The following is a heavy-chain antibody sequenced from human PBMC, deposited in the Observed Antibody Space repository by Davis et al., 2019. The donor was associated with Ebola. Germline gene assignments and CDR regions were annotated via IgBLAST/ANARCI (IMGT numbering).Heavy chain of an antibody. CDR3: ATLRRTITGMDDGFEI. J-gene: IGHJ3*02. D-gene: IGHD1-20*01. V-gene: IGHV5-51*01. CDR2: IFTGDSDT. Sequence: GESLKISCQDSGNSFSSHWIGWVRQMPGKGLEWKGMIFTGDSDTRYRPSFRGQVTISADKSFKTAFLQWSSLKASDTARYYCATLRRTITGMDDGFEIWGQGTMVTVSS. CDR1: GNSFSSHW.